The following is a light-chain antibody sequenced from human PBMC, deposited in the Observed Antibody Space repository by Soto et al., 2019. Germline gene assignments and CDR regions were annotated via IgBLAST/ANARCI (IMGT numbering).Light chain of an antibody. Sequence: QSALTQPRSVSGSPGQSVTISCTGTSSDVGGYDYVSWYQHHPGEAPKRMIYDVTKRPSGVPDRLAGSKSGNTASLTIAGLQAEDEADYYCCSYAGSYTLVFGGGTKLTVL. CDR1: SSDVGGYDY. V-gene: IGLV2-11*01. CDR2: DVT. CDR3: CSYAGSYTLV. J-gene: IGLJ3*02.